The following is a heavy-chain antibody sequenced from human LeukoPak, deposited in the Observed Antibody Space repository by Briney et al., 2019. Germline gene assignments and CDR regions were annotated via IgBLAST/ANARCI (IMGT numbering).Heavy chain of an antibody. CDR3: ARVGGSGSGSYPFDY. J-gene: IGHJ4*02. CDR2: IYYSGST. Sequence: SETLSLTCAVYGGSFSGYYWSWIRQPPGKGLEWIGYIYYSGSTNYNPSLKSRVTISVDTSKNQFSLKLSSVTAADTAVYYCARVGGSGSGSYPFDYWGQGTLVTVSS. V-gene: IGHV4-59*08. CDR1: GGSFSGYY. D-gene: IGHD3-10*01.